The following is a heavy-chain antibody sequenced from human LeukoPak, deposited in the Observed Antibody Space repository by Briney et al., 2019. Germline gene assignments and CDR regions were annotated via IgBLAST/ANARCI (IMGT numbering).Heavy chain of an antibody. CDR3: ERRHGLGGTYFFDY. J-gene: IGHJ4*02. D-gene: IGHD3/OR15-3a*01. Sequence: GGSLRLSCAASDFIVSSNYMSWVRQAPGGGLEWVSVIYGGDSIYYADSVKGRFTISRDNSKNTVYLQMNSLRAEDTAVYYCERRHGLGGTYFFDYWGQGTLVTVSS. V-gene: IGHV3-53*01. CDR2: IYGGDSI. CDR1: DFIVSSNY.